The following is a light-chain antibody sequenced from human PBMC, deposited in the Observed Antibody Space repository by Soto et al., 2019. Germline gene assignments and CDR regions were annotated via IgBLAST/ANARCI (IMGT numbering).Light chain of an antibody. Sequence: QSVLTQPASVSGSPGQSITISCTGTSSDVGGYNYVSWYQRHPGKAPKLMIYDVSYRPSGVSDRFSGSKSGNTASLTISGLQSEDEADYYCDSYTSGSSYVFGTGTKLTVL. CDR3: DSYTSGSSYV. CDR2: DVS. CDR1: SSDVGGYNY. V-gene: IGLV2-14*01. J-gene: IGLJ1*01.